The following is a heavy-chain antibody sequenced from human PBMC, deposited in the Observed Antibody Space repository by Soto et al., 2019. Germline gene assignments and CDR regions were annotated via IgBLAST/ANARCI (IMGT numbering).Heavy chain of an antibody. V-gene: IGHV3-74*01. J-gene: IGHJ5*02. CDR2: INGDGSST. CDR1: GFTFSRHW. D-gene: IGHD6-19*01. CDR3: AREIIAVVGAIRWFDP. Sequence: SCAASGFTFSRHWMHWVRQAPGKGPVWVSRINGDGSSTDYADSVKGRFTIARDTAKNTLYLQMNSLRAEDTAVYYCAREIIAVVGAIRWFDPWGQGTLVTVSS.